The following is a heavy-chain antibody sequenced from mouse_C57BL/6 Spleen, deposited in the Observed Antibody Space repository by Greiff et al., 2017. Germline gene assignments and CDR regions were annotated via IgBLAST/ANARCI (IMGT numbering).Heavy chain of an antibody. CDR1: GYAFSSYW. CDR2: IYPGDGDT. J-gene: IGHJ4*01. Sequence: VQLQQSGAELVKPGASVKISCKASGYAFSSYWMHWVKQRPGKGLEWIGQIYPGDGDTNYNGKFKGKATLTADKYSSTAYMQRSSLTSEDSAVYFCARDDGYYYAMDYWGQGTSGTVSS. V-gene: IGHV1-80*01. D-gene: IGHD2-3*01. CDR3: ARDDGYYYAMDY.